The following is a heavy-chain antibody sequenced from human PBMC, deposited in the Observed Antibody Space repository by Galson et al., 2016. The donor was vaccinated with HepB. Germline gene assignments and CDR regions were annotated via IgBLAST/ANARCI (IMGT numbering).Heavy chain of an antibody. CDR3: ARPEGAAGYFHP. J-gene: IGHJ1*01. CDR1: GGFITSSSYY. Sequence: SETLSLTCTVSGGFITSSSYYWGWVRQSPGKGLEWIGSVYYTGSTYYNPSLKSRVSISLDTSKNQFSLKMTSVTAADTAVFYCARPEGAAGYFHPWGQGTLVTVSS. D-gene: IGHD1-26*01. V-gene: IGHV4-39*07. CDR2: VYYTGST.